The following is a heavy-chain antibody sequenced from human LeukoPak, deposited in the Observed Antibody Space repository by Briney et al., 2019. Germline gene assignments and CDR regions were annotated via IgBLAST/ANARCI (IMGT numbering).Heavy chain of an antibody. CDR3: ARGGAGYAFDY. J-gene: IGHJ4*02. CDR2: ISSGGTP. D-gene: IGHD5-12*01. V-gene: IGHV3-66*02. CDR1: GFTVSTNY. Sequence: PGGSLRLSCAASGFTVSTNYMSWVRQAPGKGLEWVSVISSGGTPYYAASVKGRFPISRDSSENTLYLQMHSLRAEDTAVYYCARGGAGYAFDYWGQGTLVTVSS.